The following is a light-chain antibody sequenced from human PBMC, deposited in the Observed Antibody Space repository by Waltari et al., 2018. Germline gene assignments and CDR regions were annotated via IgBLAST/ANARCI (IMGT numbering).Light chain of an antibody. V-gene: IGLV2-11*01. J-gene: IGLJ1*01. CDR3: SSYAGNNVYV. CDR2: EVS. CDR1: SSDVGGYNY. Sequence: QSALTQPRSVSGSPGQSVTISCTGTSSDVGGYNYVSWYQNHPGKAPKLMNYEVSKRPSWFPFRFSGSQSGSTASLTVSGLQAEDYADYYCSSYAGNNVYVFGSGTKVTVL.